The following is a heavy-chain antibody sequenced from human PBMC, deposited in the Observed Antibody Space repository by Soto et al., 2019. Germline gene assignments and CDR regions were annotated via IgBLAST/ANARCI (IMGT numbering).Heavy chain of an antibody. CDR3: ARLGYCSGGSCYVHYYYGMDV. J-gene: IGHJ6*02. CDR1: VFTFSGYW. Sequence: GGSLRLSCAASVFTFSGYWMSWVRQAPGKGLEWVANIKQDGSEKYYVDSVKGRFTISRDNAKNSLYLQMNSLRAEDTAVYYCARLGYCSGGSCYVHYYYGMDVWGQGTTVTVSS. V-gene: IGHV3-7*03. CDR2: IKQDGSEK. D-gene: IGHD2-15*01.